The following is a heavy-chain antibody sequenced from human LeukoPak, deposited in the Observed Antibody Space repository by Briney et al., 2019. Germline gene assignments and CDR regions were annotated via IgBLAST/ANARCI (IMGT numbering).Heavy chain of an antibody. CDR1: IFTFSSYW. V-gene: IGHV3-7*01. CDR2: IKQDGSEK. CDR3: ARDASGYYYDSSGYFDY. Sequence: GGSLRLSCAASIFTFSSYWMRWVRQALGKGREWVVNIKQDGSEKYYVDSVKGRFTISRDNAKNSLYLQMNSLRAEDTAVYYCARDASGYYYDSSGYFDYWGQGTLVTVSS. D-gene: IGHD3-22*01. J-gene: IGHJ4*02.